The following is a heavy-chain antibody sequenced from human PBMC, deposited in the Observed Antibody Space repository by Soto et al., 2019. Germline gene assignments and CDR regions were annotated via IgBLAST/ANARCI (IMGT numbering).Heavy chain of an antibody. CDR3: AREGASSYSFDY. D-gene: IGHD1-26*01. Sequence: QVQLVSSGAEVKKPGSSVKVSCKASGYSFRRYTISWVRQAPGQGLEWLGRIIPVPGTANYAQKFQGRVTITADKSTGTAYLEVSSLTSKDTAVYYCAREGASSYSFDYWGQGTLVTVSS. V-gene: IGHV1-69*08. CDR1: GYSFRRYT. J-gene: IGHJ4*02. CDR2: IIPVPGTA.